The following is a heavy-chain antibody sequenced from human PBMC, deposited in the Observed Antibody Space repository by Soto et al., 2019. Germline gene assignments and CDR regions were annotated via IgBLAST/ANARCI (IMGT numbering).Heavy chain of an antibody. Sequence: SETPALTSTSPSYSISTYYWSWIRQSPGKGLAWIGLIYYGGSTNYNPSLKRRVTISVDTPKNQFSLKLSSVTAADTAVYYCAKNWNWGSLVHWGQGTLVTVS. CDR1: SYSISTYY. CDR2: IYYGGST. D-gene: IGHD7-27*01. CDR3: AKNWNWGSLVH. V-gene: IGHV4-59*08. J-gene: IGHJ4*02.